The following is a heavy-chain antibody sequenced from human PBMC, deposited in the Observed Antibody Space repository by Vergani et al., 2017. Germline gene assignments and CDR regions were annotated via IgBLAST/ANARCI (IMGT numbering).Heavy chain of an antibody. D-gene: IGHD6-19*01. CDR1: GFTFSSYS. V-gene: IGHV3-21*01. J-gene: IGHJ4*02. CDR3: ARDVAVAGTSLG. CDR2: ISSSSYI. Sequence: EVQLVESGGGLVKPGGSLRLSCAASGFTFSSYSMNWVRQAPGKWLEWVSSISSSSYIYYADSVKGRFTISRDNAKNSLYLQMNSLRAEDTAVYYCARDVAVAGTSLGWGQGTLVTVSS.